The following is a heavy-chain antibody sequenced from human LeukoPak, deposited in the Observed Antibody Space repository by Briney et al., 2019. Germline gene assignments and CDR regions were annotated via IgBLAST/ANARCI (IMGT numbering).Heavy chain of an antibody. CDR1: GFTFSSYA. CDR2: IKQDGSER. V-gene: IGHV3-7*01. J-gene: IGHJ4*02. Sequence: GGSLRLSCAASGFTFSSYAMSWVRQAPGKGLEWVANIKQDGSERYYVDSVKGRFTISRDNAKNSLYLQMNSLRAEDTAVYYCARSGVAFAGVTSFGHWGQGTLVTVSS. CDR3: ARSGVAFAGVTSFGH. D-gene: IGHD3-16*01.